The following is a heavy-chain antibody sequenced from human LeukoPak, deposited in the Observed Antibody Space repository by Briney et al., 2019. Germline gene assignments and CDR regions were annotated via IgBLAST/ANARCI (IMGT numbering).Heavy chain of an antibody. CDR1: GFTFSSYA. D-gene: IGHD2-2*01. CDR3: ARVGGSGYCSSTSCYGNYYYGMDV. Sequence: GGSLRLSCAASGFTFSSYAMSWGRQAPGQGLEWVSVIYSGGSTYYADSVKGRFTISRDNSKNTLYLQMNSLRAEDTAVYYCARVGGSGYCSSTSCYGNYYYGMDVWGQGTTVTVSS. J-gene: IGHJ6*02. V-gene: IGHV3-53*01. CDR2: IYSGGST.